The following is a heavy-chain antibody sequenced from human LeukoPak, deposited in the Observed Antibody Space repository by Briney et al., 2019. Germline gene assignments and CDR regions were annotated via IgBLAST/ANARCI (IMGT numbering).Heavy chain of an antibody. Sequence: PGRSLRLSCAASGFTFSSYGMHWVRQAPGKGLEWVAVIWYDGSNKYYADSVKGRFTISRDNSKNTLYLQMNSLRAEDTAVYYCARDQTGNYYYYYGMDVWGQGTTVTVSS. J-gene: IGHJ6*02. CDR2: IWYDGSNK. CDR3: ARDQTGNYYYYYGMDV. V-gene: IGHV3-33*01. D-gene: IGHD1-1*01. CDR1: GFTFSSYG.